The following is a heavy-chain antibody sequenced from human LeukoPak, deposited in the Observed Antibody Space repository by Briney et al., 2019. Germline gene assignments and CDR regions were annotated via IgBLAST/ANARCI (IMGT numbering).Heavy chain of an antibody. CDR2: ISSSGSTI. D-gene: IGHD3-10*02. CDR3: AELGITTIGGV. J-gene: IGHJ6*04. V-gene: IGHV3-48*03. Sequence: SGGSLRLSCAASGFTLSSYEMNWVRQAPGKGLEWVSYISSSGSTIYYADSVKGRFTISRDNAKNSLYLQMNSLRAEDTAVYYCAELGITTIGGVWGKGTTVTISS. CDR1: GFTLSSYE.